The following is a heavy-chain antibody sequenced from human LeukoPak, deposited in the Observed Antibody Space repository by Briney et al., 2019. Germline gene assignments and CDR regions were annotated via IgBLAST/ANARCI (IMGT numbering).Heavy chain of an antibody. D-gene: IGHD3-10*01. Sequence: SETLSLTCAVYGVSLNGFYWSWIRQSPGEGLEWIGEGSDRGGTKYNPSLKSRVTISADTSKNQFSLKLSSVTAADTAVYYCARGPMVRGVNSIDYWGQGTLVTVSS. CDR1: GVSLNGFY. CDR2: GSDRGGT. V-gene: IGHV4-34*01. J-gene: IGHJ4*02. CDR3: ARGPMVRGVNSIDY.